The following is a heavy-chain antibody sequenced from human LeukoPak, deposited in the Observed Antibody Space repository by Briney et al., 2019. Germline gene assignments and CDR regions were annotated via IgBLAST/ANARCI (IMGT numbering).Heavy chain of an antibody. CDR2: INPGNGNT. J-gene: IGHJ6*02. CDR1: KYTLTDHD. CDR3: ARAAPEYCGGDCYSTYYYYGMDV. Sequence: ASVKVSCKASKYTLTDHDIHWVRQAPGQRLEWMGWINPGNGNTKYSQKFQGRVTITADESTSTAYMELSSLRSEDTAVYYCARAAPEYCGGDCYSTYYYYGMDVWGQGTTVTVSS. D-gene: IGHD2-21*02. V-gene: IGHV1-3*01.